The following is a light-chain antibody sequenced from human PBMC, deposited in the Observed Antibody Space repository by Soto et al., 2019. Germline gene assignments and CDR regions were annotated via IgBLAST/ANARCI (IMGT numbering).Light chain of an antibody. J-gene: IGKJ1*01. CDR2: GAS. V-gene: IGKV3-15*01. CDR3: QQYNKWPLA. CDR1: QSVSSN. Sequence: IVMTQSPATLSVSPGERATLSCRASQSVSSNVAWYQQKPGQAPRLLIYGASTRATGIPARFSGSGSGTEFTLTISSLQSEDFALYSCQQYNKWPLAFGQGTKVEIK.